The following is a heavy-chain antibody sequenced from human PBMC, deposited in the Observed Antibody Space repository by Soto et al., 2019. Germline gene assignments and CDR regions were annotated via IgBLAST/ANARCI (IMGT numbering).Heavy chain of an antibody. V-gene: IGHV6-1*01. CDR1: GDSVSRNGVA. Sequence: QVQLRQSGPGLVKPSQTLSLTCAISGDSVSRNGVAWNWIRQSPSRGLEWLGRTYYRSKWSSDYAVTLKSRITINPDTAKSQVTLQLNSVTPDDTAVYDCERGQHSAFDYWGQGTLVTVSS. D-gene: IGHD3-3*02. CDR2: TYYRSKWSS. CDR3: ERGQHSAFDY. J-gene: IGHJ4*02.